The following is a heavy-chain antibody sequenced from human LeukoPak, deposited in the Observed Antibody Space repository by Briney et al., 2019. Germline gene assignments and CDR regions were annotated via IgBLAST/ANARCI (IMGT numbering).Heavy chain of an antibody. V-gene: IGHV4-4*07. D-gene: IGHD3-10*01. CDR1: GGSISSYY. CDR2: IYTSGST. Sequence: SETLSLTCTVSGGSISSYYWSWIRQPAGKGLEWIGRIYTSGSTNYNPSLKSRVTMSVDTSKNQFSLKLSSVTAADAAVYYCARGSPNFGHFDYWGQGTLVTVSS. CDR3: ARGSPNFGHFDY. J-gene: IGHJ4*02.